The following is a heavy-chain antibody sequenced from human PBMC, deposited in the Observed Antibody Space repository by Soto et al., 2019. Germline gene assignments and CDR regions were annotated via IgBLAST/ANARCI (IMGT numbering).Heavy chain of an antibody. CDR3: ARDAISMVRGTINWFDP. V-gene: IGHV3-23*01. CDR1: GFIFSDHA. D-gene: IGHD3-10*01. J-gene: IGHJ5*02. CDR2: ISGNGIAT. Sequence: PGGSLRLSCEASGFIFSDHAMSWVRQAPGKGLEWVSAISGNGIATYYAGSVKGRFTISRDNSKNTLYLQMNRLRADDTAVYYCARDAISMVRGTINWFDPWGQGTLVTVSS.